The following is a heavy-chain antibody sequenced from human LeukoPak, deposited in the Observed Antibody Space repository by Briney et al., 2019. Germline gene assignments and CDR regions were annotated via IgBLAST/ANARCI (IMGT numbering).Heavy chain of an antibody. D-gene: IGHD6-13*01. V-gene: IGHV3-9*01. Sequence: GGSLRLSCAASGFTFDDYAMHWVRQAPGKGLEWVSGISWNSGSIVYADSVKGRFTISRDNAKNSLYLQMNSLRAEDTALYYXXKQGYSSSWYVGPGAFDIWGQGTMVTVSS. CDR3: XKQGYSSSWYVGPGAFDI. CDR2: ISWNSGSI. J-gene: IGHJ3*02. CDR1: GFTFDDYA.